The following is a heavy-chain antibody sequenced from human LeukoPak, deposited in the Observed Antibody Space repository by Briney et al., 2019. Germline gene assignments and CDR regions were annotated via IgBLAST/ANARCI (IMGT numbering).Heavy chain of an antibody. CDR1: GYSFTSYW. J-gene: IGHJ4*02. V-gene: IGHV5-51*01. Sequence: GESLKISCKGSGYSFTSYWIGWVRQMPGKGLEWMGIIYPGDSDTRYSPSFQGQVTISADKSISTAYLQWSSLKASDTAMYYCARSVLITMVRGVIPGLFDYWGQGTLVTVSS. CDR2: IYPGDSDT. D-gene: IGHD3-10*01. CDR3: ARSVLITMVRGVIPGLFDY.